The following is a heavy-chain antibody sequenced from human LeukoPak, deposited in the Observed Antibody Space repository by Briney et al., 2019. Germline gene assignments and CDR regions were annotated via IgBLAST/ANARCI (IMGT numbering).Heavy chain of an antibody. CDR2: IYHSGST. CDR1: GYSISSGYY. Sequence: SETLSLTCTVSGYSISSGYYWGWIRQPPGKGLEWIGSIYHSGSTYYNPSLKSRVTISVDTSKNQFSLKLSSVTAADTAVYYCARDLVGYCSSTSCQSYYYYMDVWGKGTTVTVFS. D-gene: IGHD2-2*01. J-gene: IGHJ6*03. V-gene: IGHV4-38-2*02. CDR3: ARDLVGYCSSTSCQSYYYYMDV.